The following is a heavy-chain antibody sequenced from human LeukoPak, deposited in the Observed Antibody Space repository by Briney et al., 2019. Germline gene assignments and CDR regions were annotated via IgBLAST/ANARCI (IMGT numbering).Heavy chain of an antibody. D-gene: IGHD1-1*01. CDR2: IVSSSNTI. CDR3: ARQETSTYNGAFDI. Sequence: GGSLRLSCAASGLTFSSHSMNWVRQAPGKGLEWVSYIVSSSNTIYYADSVKGRFTISRDNAKNSLYLQMNSLRVDDTAVYHCARQETSTYNGAFDIWGQGTMVTVSS. CDR1: GLTFSSHS. J-gene: IGHJ3*02. V-gene: IGHV3-48*04.